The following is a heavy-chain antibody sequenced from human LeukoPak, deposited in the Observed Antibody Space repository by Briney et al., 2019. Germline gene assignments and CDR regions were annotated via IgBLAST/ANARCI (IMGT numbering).Heavy chain of an antibody. Sequence: GSLRLSCAASGFSLSTYSLSWVRQAPGGGLEWVAAISGSGDKTYHADSVKGRFTISKDNSENRLSLQMDSLRAEDTAVYFCAKDTTAWWYHRAYMNVWGKGTTVTVSS. CDR1: GFSLSTYS. D-gene: IGHD2-15*01. CDR3: AKDTTAWWYHRAYMNV. V-gene: IGHV3-23*01. J-gene: IGHJ6*03. CDR2: ISGSGDKT.